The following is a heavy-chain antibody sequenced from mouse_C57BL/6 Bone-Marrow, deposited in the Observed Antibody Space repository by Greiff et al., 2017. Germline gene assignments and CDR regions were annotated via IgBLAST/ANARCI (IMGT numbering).Heavy chain of an antibody. CDR1: GFTFTDYY. J-gene: IGHJ3*01. V-gene: IGHV1-19*01. Sequence: EVQLQQSGPVLVKPGASVKMSCKASGFTFTDYYMNWVKQSHGKSLEWIGDINPYNGGTSYNQKVKGKVTLTVDKSSSTAYMELNSLTCEDYAVYYCARRGGFYGNYGGLAYWGQGTLVTVSA. CDR3: ARRGGFYGNYGGLAY. CDR2: INPYNGGT. D-gene: IGHD2-1*01.